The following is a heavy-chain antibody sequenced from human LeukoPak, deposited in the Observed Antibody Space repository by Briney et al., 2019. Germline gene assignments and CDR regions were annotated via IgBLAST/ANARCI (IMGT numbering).Heavy chain of an antibody. Sequence: QPGGSLRLSCSASGFTFSYYWMTWVRQVPGKGLEWVADIMQDGSEKNYVDSVKGRFTISRDNAQNSLYLQMNSLRAEDTGVYFCARVRGTMVRRLIITRLDFWGQGTLVAVSS. CDR3: ARVRGTMVRRLIITRLDF. CDR2: IMQDGSEK. CDR1: GFTFSYYW. J-gene: IGHJ4*02. V-gene: IGHV3-7*01. D-gene: IGHD3-10*01.